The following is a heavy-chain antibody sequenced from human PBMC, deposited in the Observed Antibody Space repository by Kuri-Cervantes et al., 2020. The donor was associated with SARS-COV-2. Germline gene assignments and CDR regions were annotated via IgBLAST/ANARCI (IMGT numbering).Heavy chain of an antibody. CDR2: IYYSGST. CDR1: GGSFSGYY. D-gene: IGHD7-27*01. CDR3: ARGPGAFFDY. V-gene: IGHV4-59*08. Sequence: SQTLSLTCAVYGGSFSGYYWSWIRQPPGKGLEWIGYIYYSGSTNYNPSLKSRVTISVDTSKNQFSLKLSSVTAADTAVYYCARGPGAFFDYWGQGTLVTVSS. J-gene: IGHJ4*02.